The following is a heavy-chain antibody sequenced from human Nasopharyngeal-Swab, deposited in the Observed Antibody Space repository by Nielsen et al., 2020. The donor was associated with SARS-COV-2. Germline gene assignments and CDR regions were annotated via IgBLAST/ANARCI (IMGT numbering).Heavy chain of an antibody. CDR2: IYHSGST. D-gene: IGHD2-2*01. Sequence: SETLSLTCTVSGGSISSSSYYWGWIRQPPGKGLEWIGSIYHSGSTYYNLSLKSRVTISVDTSKNQFSLKLSSVTAADTAVYYCARHAAGEYQLTYYFDYWGQGTLVTVSS. J-gene: IGHJ4*02. V-gene: IGHV4-39*01. CDR1: GGSISSSSYY. CDR3: ARHAAGEYQLTYYFDY.